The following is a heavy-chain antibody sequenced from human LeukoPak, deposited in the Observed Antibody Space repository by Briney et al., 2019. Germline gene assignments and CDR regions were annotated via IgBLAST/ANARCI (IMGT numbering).Heavy chain of an antibody. CDR3: AREPEPYYYYMDV. J-gene: IGHJ6*03. D-gene: IGHD1-14*01. Sequence: GGSLRLSCAPSGFTFSSYSMNGSRQSRGGGGEGVSYISSSSSTIYYADSVKGRFTISRDNAKNSLYLQMNSLRAEDTAVYYCAREPEPYYYYMDVWGKGTTVTVSS. CDR1: GFTFSSYS. V-gene: IGHV3-48*01. CDR2: ISSSSSTI.